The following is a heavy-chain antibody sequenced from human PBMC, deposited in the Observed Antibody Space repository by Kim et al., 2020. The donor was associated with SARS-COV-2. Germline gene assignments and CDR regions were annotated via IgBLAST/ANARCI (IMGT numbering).Heavy chain of an antibody. CDR1: GVTFSSYS. CDR3: ARATVPAAIGLDY. V-gene: IGHV3-21*01. Sequence: GGSLRLSCAASGVTFSSYSMNWVRQAPGKGLECVSSIISSSSYIYYADPVKGRFTISRDNAKNSLYLQMNSLRAEDTAVYYCARATVPAAIGLDYWGQGTLVTVSS. J-gene: IGHJ4*02. D-gene: IGHD2-2*01. CDR2: IISSSSYI.